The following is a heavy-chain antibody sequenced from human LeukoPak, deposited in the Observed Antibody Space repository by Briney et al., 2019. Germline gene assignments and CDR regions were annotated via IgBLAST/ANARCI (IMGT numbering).Heavy chain of an antibody. CDR2: ISSSSSYI. D-gene: IGHD4-17*01. V-gene: IGHV3-21*04. Sequence: GGSLRLSCAASGFTFSSYSMNWVRQAPGKGLEWVSSISSSSSYIYYADSVEGRFTISRDNAKNSLYLQMNSLRAEDTAVYYCAKDTVTTFDYWGQGTLVTVSS. J-gene: IGHJ4*02. CDR3: AKDTVTTFDY. CDR1: GFTFSSYS.